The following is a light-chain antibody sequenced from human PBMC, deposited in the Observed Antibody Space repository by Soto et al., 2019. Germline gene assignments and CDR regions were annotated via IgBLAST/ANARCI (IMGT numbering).Light chain of an antibody. CDR3: SSYTTTNTYV. CDR1: SSDVGGYNY. Sequence: QSALTQPASVSGPPGQSITISCTGTSSDVGGYNYVSWYQHHPGKAPKLMIYEVTNRPSGVSNRFSGSKSGNTASLTISGLPAEDEDDYYCSSYTTTNTYVFGNGTKVTVL. J-gene: IGLJ1*01. V-gene: IGLV2-14*01. CDR2: EVT.